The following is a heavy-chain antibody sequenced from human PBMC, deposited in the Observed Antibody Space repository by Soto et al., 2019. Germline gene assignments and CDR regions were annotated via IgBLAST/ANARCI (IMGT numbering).Heavy chain of an antibody. CDR2: IWYDGSNK. Sequence: GGSLRLSCAASGFTFSSYGMHWVRQAPGKGLEWVAVIWYDGSNKYYADSVKGRFTISGDNSKNTLYLQMNSLRAEDTAVYYCARDQHYDSSGYYPDAFDIWGQGTMVTVSS. V-gene: IGHV3-33*01. CDR1: GFTFSSYG. CDR3: ARDQHYDSSGYYPDAFDI. J-gene: IGHJ3*02. D-gene: IGHD3-22*01.